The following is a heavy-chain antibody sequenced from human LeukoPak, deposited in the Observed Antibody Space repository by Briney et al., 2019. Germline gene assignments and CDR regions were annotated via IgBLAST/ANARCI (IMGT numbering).Heavy chain of an antibody. V-gene: IGHV1-46*01. Sequence: ASVKVSCKASGYTFTRYYMKWVRQAPGQGLEWKGLINVSGGSTSYAQKLKGRVTITRDKSKNTVYMELSRLTYDDTAVYYCARLPNYDFWSGYYGDFDYWGQGTLVTVSS. CDR2: INVSGGST. D-gene: IGHD3-3*01. J-gene: IGHJ4*02. CDR3: ARLPNYDFWSGYYGDFDY. CDR1: GYTFTRYY.